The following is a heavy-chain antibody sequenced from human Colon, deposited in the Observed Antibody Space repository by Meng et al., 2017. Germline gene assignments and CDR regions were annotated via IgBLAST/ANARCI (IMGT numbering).Heavy chain of an antibody. D-gene: IGHD3-16*01. CDR3: ARDYWGSLDF. CDR2: TYYRYKWYN. V-gene: IGHV6-1*01. Sequence: QVKSQHSGPGLLQPSHTPSLTCAISRDSASSNTGAWNWITLSPSIGLEWLRRTYYRYKWYNEYALSVKSRITISPDTSENQFSLQMNSVTPEDTSVYYCARDYWGSLDFWGQGILVTVSS. CDR1: RDSASSNTGA. J-gene: IGHJ4*02.